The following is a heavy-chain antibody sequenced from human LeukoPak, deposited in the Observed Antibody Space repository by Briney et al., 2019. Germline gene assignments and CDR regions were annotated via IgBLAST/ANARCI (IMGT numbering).Heavy chain of an antibody. J-gene: IGHJ4*02. Sequence: GGSLRLSCAASGFTFSSSDMHWVRQAPGKGLEWVAFIRYDGNNKYYADSVKGRLTITRDNSKNTLYLQMNSLRAADTAVYYCASPFYDFWSGYYSYWGQGTLVTVSS. CDR2: IRYDGNNK. CDR3: ASPFYDFWSGYYSY. V-gene: IGHV3-30*02. D-gene: IGHD3-3*01. CDR1: GFTFSSSD.